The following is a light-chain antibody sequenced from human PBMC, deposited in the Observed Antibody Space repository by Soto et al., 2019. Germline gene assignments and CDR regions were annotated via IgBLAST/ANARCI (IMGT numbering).Light chain of an antibody. Sequence: ESVLTQSPATLSLSPGERAKLCCRASQSVSSYLAWYQQKPGQAPRLLIYDASNRATGIPARFSGSGSGTDFTLTISSLEPEDFAVYYCQQRSYWLTFGEGTKVDIK. J-gene: IGKJ4*01. CDR3: QQRSYWLT. CDR2: DAS. CDR1: QSVSSY. V-gene: IGKV3-11*01.